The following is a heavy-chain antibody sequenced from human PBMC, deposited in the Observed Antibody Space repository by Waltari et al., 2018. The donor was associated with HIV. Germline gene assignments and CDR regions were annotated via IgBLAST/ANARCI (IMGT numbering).Heavy chain of an antibody. CDR1: GFTFSTYN. J-gene: IGHJ4*02. CDR2: MSSVGSYI. CDR3: AGGGYDYAWGTYRPFDY. V-gene: IGHV3-21*03. D-gene: IGHD3-16*02. Sequence: EVQLVESGGGLVKPGGSLRLSCAASGFTFSTYNMNWVRQAPGKGLEVVSSMSSVGSYIYYPDSFKGRFTISRDNAKNSLYLQMNSLRAEDTAVYYCAGGGYDYAWGTYRPFDYWGQGTLVTVSS.